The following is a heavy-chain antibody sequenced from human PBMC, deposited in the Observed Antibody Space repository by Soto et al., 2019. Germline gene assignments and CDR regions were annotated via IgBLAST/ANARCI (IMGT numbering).Heavy chain of an antibody. CDR1: GFTFSSYA. CDR3: ARERDSFDD. CDR2: ISYDGRDK. D-gene: IGHD2-15*01. J-gene: IGHJ4*02. Sequence: QVQLVESGGGVVQPGRSLRLSCAASGFTFSSYAMHWVRQAPGKGLEWEAFISYDGRDKFYADSVKGRFTISRDNSKNTLYLQMNSLTADDTAVYYCARERDSFDDWGQGTLVTVSS. V-gene: IGHV3-30*04.